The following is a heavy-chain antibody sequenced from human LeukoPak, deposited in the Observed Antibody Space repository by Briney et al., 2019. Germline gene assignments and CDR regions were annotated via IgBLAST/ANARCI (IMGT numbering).Heavy chain of an antibody. Sequence: ASVKASCKASGYTFTSYGISWVRQAPGQGLEWMGWISAYNGNTNYAQKLQGRVTMTTDTSTSTAYMELRSLRSDDTAVYYCVREEAKGGYFDYWGQGTLVTVSS. J-gene: IGHJ4*02. D-gene: IGHD1-26*01. V-gene: IGHV1-18*01. CDR1: GYTFTSYG. CDR3: VREEAKGGYFDY. CDR2: ISAYNGNT.